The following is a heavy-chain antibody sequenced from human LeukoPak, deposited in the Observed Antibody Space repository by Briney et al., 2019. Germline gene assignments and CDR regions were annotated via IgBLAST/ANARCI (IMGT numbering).Heavy chain of an antibody. J-gene: IGHJ4*02. CDR3: TRVGYIDEGIDY. Sequence: GGSLRLSCTASGFTFDNYAMIWVRQASGKGLEWVSVISGSGDGTDSADSVRGRFTISRDNSKNTLYLEMSSLRAEDTAIYYCTRVGYIDEGIDYWGQGTLVTVSS. CDR2: ISGSGDGT. CDR1: GFTFDNYA. V-gene: IGHV3-23*01. D-gene: IGHD5-24*01.